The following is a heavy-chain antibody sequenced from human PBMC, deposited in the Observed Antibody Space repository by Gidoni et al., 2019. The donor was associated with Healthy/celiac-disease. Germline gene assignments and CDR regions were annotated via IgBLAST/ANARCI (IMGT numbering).Heavy chain of an antibody. J-gene: IGHJ6*02. CDR3: ARAFGGSSSALYYYYGMDV. CDR2: IWYDGSNK. Sequence: QVQLVESGGGVVQPGRSLRLSCAASGFTFSSYGMHWVRQAPGKGLEWVAVIWYDGSNKYYADSVKGRFTISRDNSKNTLYLQMNSLRAEDTAVYYCARAFGGSSSALYYYYGMDVWGQGTTVTVSS. V-gene: IGHV3-33*01. CDR1: GFTFSSYG. D-gene: IGHD2-15*01.